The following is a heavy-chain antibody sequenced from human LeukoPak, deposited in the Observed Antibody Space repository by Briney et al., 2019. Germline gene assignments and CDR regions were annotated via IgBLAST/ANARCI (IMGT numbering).Heavy chain of an antibody. CDR3: ARARRDSGYYNVDY. D-gene: IGHD3-3*01. CDR2: INHSRNT. CDR1: GGSFSGYY. V-gene: IGHV4-34*01. J-gene: IGHJ4*02. Sequence: SETLSLTCAVYGGSFSGYYWSWIRQPPGKGLEWIGEINHSRNTNYNPSLKSRVTISVDTSKNQFSLKVSSVTAADTAVYYCARARRDSGYYNVDYWGQGALVTVSS.